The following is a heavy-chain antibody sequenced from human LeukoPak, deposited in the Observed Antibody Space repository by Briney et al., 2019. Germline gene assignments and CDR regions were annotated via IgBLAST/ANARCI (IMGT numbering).Heavy chain of an antibody. V-gene: IGHV3-30*04. D-gene: IGHD3-3*01. CDR3: AKDSPYDFWSGYLGNALDY. CDR2: ISYDGRNK. CDR1: GFPANTYA. J-gene: IGHJ4*02. Sequence: AGRSLRLSCAASGFPANTYAFHWVRQAPGRGLEWVAVISYDGRNKNYAESVKGRFTISRDNSNNTLYLQMDSLRAEDTAVYYCAKDSPYDFWSGYLGNALDYWGQGTLVTVSS.